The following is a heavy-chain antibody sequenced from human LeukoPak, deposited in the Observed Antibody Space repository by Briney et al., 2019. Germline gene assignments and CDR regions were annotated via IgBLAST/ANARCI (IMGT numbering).Heavy chain of an antibody. Sequence: SETLSLTCTVSSGSISTSNYYWGWVRQPPGKALGWIGNIFYSGSTYYSPSLKSRVTISLDTSRNQFSLKLSSVTAADTAVYYCARDSLDCGSTTCYKDWFDPWGQGTLVTVSS. J-gene: IGHJ5*02. V-gene: IGHV4-39*07. CDR2: IFYSGST. CDR3: ARDSLDCGSTTCYKDWFDP. D-gene: IGHD2-2*02. CDR1: SGSISTSNYY.